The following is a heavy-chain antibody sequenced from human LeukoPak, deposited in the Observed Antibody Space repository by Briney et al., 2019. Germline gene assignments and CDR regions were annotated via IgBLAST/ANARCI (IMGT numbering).Heavy chain of an antibody. CDR2: IWYDGSNK. Sequence: GRSLRLSCAASGFTFSSYDMHWVRQAPGKGLEWVAVIWYDGSNKYYADSVKGRFTISRDNSKNTLYLQMNSLRAEDTAVYYCAGTYCGGDCYYYYYYGMDVWGQGTTVTVSS. CDR1: GFTFSSYD. D-gene: IGHD2-21*02. J-gene: IGHJ6*02. V-gene: IGHV3-33*01. CDR3: AGTYCGGDCYYYYYYGMDV.